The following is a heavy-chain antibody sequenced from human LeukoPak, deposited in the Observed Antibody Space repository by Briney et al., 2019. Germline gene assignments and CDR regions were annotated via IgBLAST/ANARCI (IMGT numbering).Heavy chain of an antibody. J-gene: IGHJ5*02. D-gene: IGHD1-1*01. CDR2: INHSGST. V-gene: IGHV4-34*01. CDR1: GGSFSGYY. CDR3: ARVSPAGRTSRFDP. Sequence: KPSETLSLTCAVYGGSFSGYYWSWIRQPPGKGLEWIGEINHSGSTNYHPSLKSRVTISVDTSKNQFSLKLSSVTAADTAVYYCARVSPAGRTSRFDPWGQETLVTVSS.